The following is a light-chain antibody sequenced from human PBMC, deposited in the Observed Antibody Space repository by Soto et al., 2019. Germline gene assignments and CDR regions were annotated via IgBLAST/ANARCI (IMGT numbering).Light chain of an antibody. CDR1: QGLSSY. Sequence: DIQLTQSPPFLSASVVDRVTITCRASQGLSSYLAWYQQKPGKAPKLLIYAASSLQRGVPSRFSGSGSGTEFTLTISSLQPEDSAAYYCTQLDGFPLTFGGGTTVEI. CDR3: TQLDGFPLT. CDR2: AAS. J-gene: IGKJ4*01. V-gene: IGKV1-9*01.